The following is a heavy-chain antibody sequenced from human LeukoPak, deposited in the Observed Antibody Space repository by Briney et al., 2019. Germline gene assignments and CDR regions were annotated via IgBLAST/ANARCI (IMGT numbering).Heavy chain of an antibody. J-gene: IGHJ6*02. CDR2: INPSGGST. Sequence: GASVKVSCKASGYTFTSYYMHWVRQAPGQGLEWMGIINPSGGSTSYAQKFQGRVTMTRDTSTSTVYMELSSLRSEDTAVYYCARDGYCSGKVCSFDYGVDVWGQGTTVTVSS. D-gene: IGHD2-15*01. V-gene: IGHV1-46*01. CDR3: ARDGYCSGKVCSFDYGVDV. CDR1: GYTFTSYY.